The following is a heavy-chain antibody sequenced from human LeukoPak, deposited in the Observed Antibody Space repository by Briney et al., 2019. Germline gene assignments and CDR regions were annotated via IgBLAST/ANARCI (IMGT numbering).Heavy chain of an antibody. J-gene: IGHJ5*02. CDR3: ARHLILWFGAAGWFDP. D-gene: IGHD3-10*01. CDR2: IYYSGST. V-gene: IGHV4-39*01. CDR1: GVSISSSSYY. Sequence: PSETLSLTCTVSGVSISSSSYYWGWIRQPPGKGLEWIGSIYYSGSTYYNPSLKSRVAISVDTSKNQFSLKLSSVTAAHTAVYYCARHLILWFGAAGWFDPWGQGTLVTVSS.